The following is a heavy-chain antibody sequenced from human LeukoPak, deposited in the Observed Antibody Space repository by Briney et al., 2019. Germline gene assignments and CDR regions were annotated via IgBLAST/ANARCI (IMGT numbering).Heavy chain of an antibody. Sequence: PGGSLRLSCAASGFTFSSYSMNWVRQAPGKGLEWVSSISSSSSYIYYADSVKGRFTISRDNAKNSLYLQMNSLRAEDTAVYYCARDGGMLELDLPFDYWGQGTLVTVSS. CDR1: GFTFSSYS. D-gene: IGHD1-7*01. CDR2: ISSSSSYI. J-gene: IGHJ4*02. CDR3: ARDGGMLELDLPFDY. V-gene: IGHV3-21*01.